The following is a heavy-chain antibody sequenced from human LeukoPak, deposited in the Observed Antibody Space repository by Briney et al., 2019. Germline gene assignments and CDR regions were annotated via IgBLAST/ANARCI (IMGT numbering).Heavy chain of an antibody. CDR2: IIPIFGIA. Sequence: SVNVSFTASGGTFTIYAISWVRQAPGQGLEWMGRIIPIFGIANYAQKFQGRVTITADKSTSTAYMELRSLRSEDTAVYYCARGVAARNGFDYWGQGTLVTVSS. CDR3: ARGVAARNGFDY. D-gene: IGHD6-6*01. V-gene: IGHV1-69*04. CDR1: GGTFTIYA. J-gene: IGHJ4*02.